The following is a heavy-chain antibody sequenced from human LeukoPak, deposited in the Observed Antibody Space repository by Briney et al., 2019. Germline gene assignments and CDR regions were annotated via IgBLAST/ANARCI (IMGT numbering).Heavy chain of an antibody. V-gene: IGHV3-48*03. CDR2: ISSSGSTI. Sequence: GGSLRLSCAASGFTFSSYEMNRVRQAPGKGLEWVSYISSSGSTIYYADSVKGRFTISRDNAKNSLYLQMNSLRAEDTAVYYCARDQGIAAAGINDAFDIWGQGTMVTVSS. CDR3: ARDQGIAAAGINDAFDI. CDR1: GFTFSSYE. D-gene: IGHD6-13*01. J-gene: IGHJ3*02.